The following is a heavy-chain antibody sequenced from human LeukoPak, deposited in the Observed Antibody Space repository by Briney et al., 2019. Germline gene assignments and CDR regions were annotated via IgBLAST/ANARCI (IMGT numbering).Heavy chain of an antibody. CDR2: ISSSGTTI. J-gene: IGHJ6*04. CDR3: ARDYDISSGAMDV. Sequence: PGGSLRLSCVASGFTFSTSEMNWVRQAPGKGLEWVSYISSSGTTISYADSVRGRFIISRDNAKNSLYPQMNSLRAEDTSIYYCARDYDISSGAMDVWGKGTTVTVSS. CDR1: GFTFSTSE. V-gene: IGHV3-48*03. D-gene: IGHD3-9*01.